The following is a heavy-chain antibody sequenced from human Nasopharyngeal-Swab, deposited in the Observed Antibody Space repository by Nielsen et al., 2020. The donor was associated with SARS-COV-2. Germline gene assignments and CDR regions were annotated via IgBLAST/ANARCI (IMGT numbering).Heavy chain of an antibody. CDR2: INPNSGGT. D-gene: IGHD3-10*01. CDR1: GYTFTGYY. J-gene: IGHJ4*02. CDR3: ANLWFGELLSENNDY. Sequence: ASVKVSCNASGYTFTGYYMHWVRQAPGQGLEWMGWINPNSGGTNYAQKFEGRVTMTRDTSISTAYMELSRLRSDDTAVYYCANLWFGELLSENNDYWGQGTLVTVSS. V-gene: IGHV1-2*02.